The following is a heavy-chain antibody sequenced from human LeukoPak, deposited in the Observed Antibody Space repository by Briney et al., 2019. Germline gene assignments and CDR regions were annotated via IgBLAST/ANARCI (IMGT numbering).Heavy chain of an antibody. CDR1: GYTFTNYW. Sequence: GESLKISCKGSGYTFTNYWIGWVRQMPGKGLEWMGIVYPGDSDTRYSPSFQGQVTISADKSITTAYLQWSSLKASDTAMYYCARLVRGGGYCSGGSCLYYFDHWGQGTLVTVSS. D-gene: IGHD2-15*01. V-gene: IGHV5-51*01. CDR2: VYPGDSDT. J-gene: IGHJ4*02. CDR3: ARLVRGGGYCSGGSCLYYFDH.